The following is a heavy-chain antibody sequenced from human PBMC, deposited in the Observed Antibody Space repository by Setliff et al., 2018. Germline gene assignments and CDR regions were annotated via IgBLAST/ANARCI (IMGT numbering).Heavy chain of an antibody. V-gene: IGHV4-4*02. CDR2: IYHDGNT. D-gene: IGHD3-22*01. CDR1: GVSVNSLTW. Sequence: LSLTCAVSGVSVNSLTWWSWVRQSPGKGLEWIGHIYHDGNTKSYPSVHFNQSLKSRVTMSVDKSKNHFSLELTSVTAADTAVYYCAREEADYSDSGGYYGGFYFDSWGQGALVTVSS. J-gene: IGHJ4*02. CDR3: AREEADYSDSGGYYGGFYFDS.